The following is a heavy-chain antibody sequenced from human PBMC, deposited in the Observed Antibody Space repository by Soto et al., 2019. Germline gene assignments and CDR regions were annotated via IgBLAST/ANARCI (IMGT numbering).Heavy chain of an antibody. Sequence: SETLSLTCAVSGGSISSGGYSWSWIQQPPGKGLEWIGYIYYSGSTNYNPSLKSRVTISVDTSKNQFSLKLSSVTAADTAVYYCARSIDPWGQGTLVTVSS. CDR2: IYYSGST. CDR3: ARSIDP. CDR1: GGSISSGGYS. V-gene: IGHV4-61*08. J-gene: IGHJ5*02.